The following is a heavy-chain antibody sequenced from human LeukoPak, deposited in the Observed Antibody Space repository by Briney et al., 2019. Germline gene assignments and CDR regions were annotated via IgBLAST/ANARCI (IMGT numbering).Heavy chain of an antibody. CDR2: INPNSGGT. CDR3: AREGGEPAAIYEN. D-gene: IGHD2-2*02. Sequence: ASVKVSCKASGYTFTGYYMHWVRQAPGQGLEWMEWINPNSGGTNYAQKFQGRVTMTRDTSISTAYMELSRLRSDDTAVYYCAREGGEPAAIYENWGQGTLVTVSS. CDR1: GYTFTGYY. V-gene: IGHV1-2*02. J-gene: IGHJ4*02.